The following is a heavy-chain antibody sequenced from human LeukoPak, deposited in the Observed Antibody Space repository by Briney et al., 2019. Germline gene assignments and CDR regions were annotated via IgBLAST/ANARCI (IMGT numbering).Heavy chain of an antibody. CDR1: GGSFSGYY. CDR2: INHSGST. Sequence: PSETLSLTCAVYGGSFSGYYWSWIRQPPGKGLEWIGEINHSGSTNYNPSLKSRVTISVDTSKNQFSLKLSSVTAADTAAYYCARGRSIAAAGTPFDYWGQGTLVTVSS. J-gene: IGHJ4*02. CDR3: ARGRSIAAAGTPFDY. D-gene: IGHD6-13*01. V-gene: IGHV4-34*01.